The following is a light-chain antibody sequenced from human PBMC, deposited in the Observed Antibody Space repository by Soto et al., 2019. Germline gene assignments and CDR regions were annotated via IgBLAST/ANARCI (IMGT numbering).Light chain of an antibody. Sequence: DIQMTQSPSTLSASVGDRVTITCRASQSIGTWLAWYQQKPGKAPKVLIYDASTLGSGVPSRFSGSGSGTEFTLTISSLQPDDFATYYCQQYNSYSTFGQGTKVEV. CDR1: QSIGTW. J-gene: IGKJ1*01. V-gene: IGKV1-5*01. CDR3: QQYNSYST. CDR2: DAS.